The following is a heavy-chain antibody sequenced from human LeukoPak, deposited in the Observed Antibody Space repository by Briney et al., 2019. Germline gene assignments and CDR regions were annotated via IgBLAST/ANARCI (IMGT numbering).Heavy chain of an antibody. V-gene: IGHV1-2*02. D-gene: IGHD3-22*01. CDR1: GYTFTGYY. J-gene: IGHJ3*02. CDR2: INPNSGGT. CDR3: ARLAIYDSSGYFVSVDAFDI. Sequence: ASVKVSCKASGYTFTGYYMHWVRQAPGQGLEWMGWINPNSGGTNYAQKFQGRVTMTRDTSISTAYMELSRLRSDDTAVYYCARLAIYDSSGYFVSVDAFDIWGQGTMVTVSS.